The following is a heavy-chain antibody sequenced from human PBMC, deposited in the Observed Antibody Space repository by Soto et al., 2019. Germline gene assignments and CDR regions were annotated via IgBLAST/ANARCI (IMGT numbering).Heavy chain of an antibody. V-gene: IGHV3-30-3*01. J-gene: IGHJ4*02. CDR1: GFTFSSCA. D-gene: IGHD5-12*01. Sequence: QVQLVESGGGVVQPGRSLRLSCAASGFTFSSCAMHWVRQAPGKGLEWVAVLIYDGSDKYSAEPVQGRFTISRDNSKKTLYLQMDSLRPEDTAVYYCAAELGNSGYDGHDYWGQGTLVTFSS. CDR3: AAELGNSGYDGHDY. CDR2: LIYDGSDK.